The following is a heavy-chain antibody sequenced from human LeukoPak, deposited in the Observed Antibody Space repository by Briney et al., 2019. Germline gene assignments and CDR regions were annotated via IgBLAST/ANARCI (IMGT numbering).Heavy chain of an antibody. Sequence: GASVKVSCKASGGTFSSYAISWVRQAPGQGLEWMGRIIPILGIANYARKFQGRATITADKSTSTAYMELSSLRSEDTAVYYCARGPHYYDSSGYIFFWGQGTLVTVSS. CDR1: GGTFSSYA. CDR2: IIPILGIA. CDR3: ARGPHYYDSSGYIFF. D-gene: IGHD3-22*01. V-gene: IGHV1-69*04. J-gene: IGHJ4*02.